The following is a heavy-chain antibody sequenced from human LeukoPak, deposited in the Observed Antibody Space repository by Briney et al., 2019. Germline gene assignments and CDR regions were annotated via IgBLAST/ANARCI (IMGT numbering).Heavy chain of an antibody. CDR2: INAYNGNT. Sequence: ASVKVSCKASGYSFTSYGISWVRQAPGQGLEWMGWINAYNGNTNYAQKLQGRVTMTTDTSTSTAYMELRSLRSDDTAVYYCARGYDQLLLVAFDIWGQGTMVTVSS. CDR3: ARGYDQLLLVAFDI. CDR1: GYSFTSYG. D-gene: IGHD2-2*01. V-gene: IGHV1-18*04. J-gene: IGHJ3*02.